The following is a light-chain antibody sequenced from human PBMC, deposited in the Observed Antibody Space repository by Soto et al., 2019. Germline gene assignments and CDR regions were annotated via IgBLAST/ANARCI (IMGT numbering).Light chain of an antibody. CDR3: QQYYSYSST. V-gene: IGKV1-5*01. J-gene: IGKJ3*01. CDR2: DAS. Sequence: DIQMTQSPSTLSASVGDRVTITCRASQSISNWLAWYQQKPGKAPKFLIYDASSLESGVPSRFSGSGSGTEFTLTISSLQPDDFATYYGQQYYSYSSTFGPGAKVDIK. CDR1: QSISNW.